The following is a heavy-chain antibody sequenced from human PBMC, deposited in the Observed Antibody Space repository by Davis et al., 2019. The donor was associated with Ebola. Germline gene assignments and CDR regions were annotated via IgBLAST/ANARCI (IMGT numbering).Heavy chain of an antibody. D-gene: IGHD6-13*01. J-gene: IGHJ6*02. V-gene: IGHV3-7*01. Sequence: GESLKISCAASGFTFSSYWMSCVRQAPGKGLEWVANIKQDGSEKYYVDSVKGRFTISRDNAKNSLYLQMNSLRAEDTAVYYCARVLYSSQTNLYYYYDMDVWGQGTTVTVSS. CDR3: ARVLYSSQTNLYYYYDMDV. CDR1: GFTFSSYW. CDR2: IKQDGSEK.